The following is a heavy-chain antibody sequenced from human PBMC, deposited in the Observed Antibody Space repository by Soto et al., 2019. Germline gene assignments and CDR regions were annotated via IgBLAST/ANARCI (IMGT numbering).Heavy chain of an antibody. CDR1: GFTFSSYD. CDR3: ARSLWSGRTSSAEPIGDYYMDV. D-gene: IGHD3-3*01. V-gene: IGHV3-13*01. CDR2: IGTAGDT. J-gene: IGHJ6*03. Sequence: GGSLRLSCAASGFTFSSYDMHWVRQATGKGLEWVSAIGTAGDTYYPGSVKGRFTISRENAKNSLYLQMNSLRAGDTAVYYCARSLWSGRTSSAEPIGDYYMDVWGKGTTVTVSS.